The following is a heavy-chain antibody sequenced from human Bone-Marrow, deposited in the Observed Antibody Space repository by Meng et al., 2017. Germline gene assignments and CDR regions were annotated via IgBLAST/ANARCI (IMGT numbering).Heavy chain of an antibody. J-gene: IGHJ6*02. CDR3: AKTLVRGSTAYYYYGMDV. V-gene: IGHV3-30*18. Sequence: GESLKISCAASGFSFSNFAMHWVRQAPGKGLEWVAVISHDGTKTYYGDSVKGRFTISRDKSKNTLYLQMSSLRADDTAVYYCAKTLVRGSTAYYYYGMDVWGQGPTVTVSS. CDR2: ISHDGTKT. CDR1: GFSFSNFA. D-gene: IGHD3-10*01.